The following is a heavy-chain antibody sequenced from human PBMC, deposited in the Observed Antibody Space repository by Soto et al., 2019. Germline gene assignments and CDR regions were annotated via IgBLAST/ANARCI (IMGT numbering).Heavy chain of an antibody. J-gene: IGHJ4*02. CDR3: AKASRGGYFDY. D-gene: IGHD3-10*01. Sequence: EVQLVESGGGLVQPGRSLRLSCAASGFTFDDYAMHWVRQAPGKGLEWVSGISWNSGSIGYADSVKGRFTISRDNAKNSLYLKMNSLRAEDTALYYCAKASRGGYFDYWGQGTLVTVSS. V-gene: IGHV3-9*01. CDR1: GFTFDDYA. CDR2: ISWNSGSI.